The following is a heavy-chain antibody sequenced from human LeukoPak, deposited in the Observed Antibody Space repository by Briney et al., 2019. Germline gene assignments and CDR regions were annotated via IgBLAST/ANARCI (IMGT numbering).Heavy chain of an antibody. Sequence: GGSLRLSCTASGFTFSSYGMHWVRQAPGKRLEWVAVISYDGINKFYVDSVKGRFTISRDNSKNTLYLQMNSLRAEDTAVYYCAKSRVAIYGGNSLHNWGQGTLVTVSS. V-gene: IGHV3-30*18. J-gene: IGHJ4*02. CDR3: AKSRVAIYGGNSLHN. CDR2: ISYDGINK. D-gene: IGHD4-23*01. CDR1: GFTFSSYG.